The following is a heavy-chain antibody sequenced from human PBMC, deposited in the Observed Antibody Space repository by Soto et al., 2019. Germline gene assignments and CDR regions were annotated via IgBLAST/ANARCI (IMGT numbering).Heavy chain of an antibody. CDR3: ATELGENPASPFDA. J-gene: IGHJ4*02. Sequence: GASVKVSCKASGVTFSSETLGWVRQAPGQGLEWVGGIIPLFGTASYAQKFKGRVTITADESTSTVYMELSSLRSDDTAVYFCATELGENPASPFDAWGQGTLVTVSS. CDR2: IIPLFGTA. V-gene: IGHV1-69*13. D-gene: IGHD3-10*01. CDR1: GVTFSSET.